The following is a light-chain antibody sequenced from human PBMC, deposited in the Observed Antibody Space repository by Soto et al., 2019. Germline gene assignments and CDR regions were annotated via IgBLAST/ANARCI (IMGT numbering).Light chain of an antibody. J-gene: IGKJ3*01. CDR3: QQRYTLIT. Sequence: DIQMTQSPSTLSAFVGDRVTITCRASQNIRGWLAWYQQRPGKAPDLLIFEASRLEGGVPSRFSGSGSGTEFTLTIDSLQPDDFAVYYCQQRYTLITFGPGTKVDIK. V-gene: IGKV1-5*01. CDR2: EAS. CDR1: QNIRGW.